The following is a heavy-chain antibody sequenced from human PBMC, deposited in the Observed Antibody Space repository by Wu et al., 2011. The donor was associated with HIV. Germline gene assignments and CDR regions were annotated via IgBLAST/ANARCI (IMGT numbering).Heavy chain of an antibody. CDR3: ARDHCTTNSCYENHYYGMDV. D-gene: IGHD2-2*01. V-gene: IGHV1-2*02. Sequence: QVQLVQSGAEVKKPGASVKVSCQASGYTFTDNSVHWVRQAPGQGLEWMGWINPKSDDTNYAQRFQGRVTMTRDTSISTMYMELSNLRSDDTALYYCARDHCTTNSCYENHYYGMDVWGQGTTVTVSS. J-gene: IGHJ6*02. CDR1: GYTFTDNS. CDR2: INPKSDDT.